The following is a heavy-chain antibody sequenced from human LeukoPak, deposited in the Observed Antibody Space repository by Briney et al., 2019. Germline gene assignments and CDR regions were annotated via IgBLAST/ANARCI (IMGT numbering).Heavy chain of an antibody. V-gene: IGHV4-34*01. Sequence: SETLSLTCAVYGGSFSGYYWSWIRQPPGKGLEWIGEINHSGSTNYNPSLKSRVTISVDTSKNQFSLKLSSVTAADTAVYYCARSSGYYFKWFDPWGQGTLVTVSS. CDR1: GGSFSGYY. J-gene: IGHJ5*02. CDR2: INHSGST. CDR3: ARSSGYYFKWFDP. D-gene: IGHD3-22*01.